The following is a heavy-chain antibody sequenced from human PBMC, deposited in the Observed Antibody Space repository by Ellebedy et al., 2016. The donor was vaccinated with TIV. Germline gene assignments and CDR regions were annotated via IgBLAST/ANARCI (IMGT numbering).Heavy chain of an antibody. J-gene: IGHJ5*01. CDR1: GFSFRSYW. V-gene: IGHV3-7*01. CDR2: LRHDGNEE. Sequence: PGGSLRLSCIGSGFSFRSYWMSWVRQAPGKGLEWVANLRHDGNEEYYADSVKGRFTISRDNAKNSLYLQMNSLKVEDTAVYYCARRGSYGDYAVQINNWFDSWGQGTLVTVFS. CDR3: ARRGSYGDYAVQINNWFDS. D-gene: IGHD4-17*01.